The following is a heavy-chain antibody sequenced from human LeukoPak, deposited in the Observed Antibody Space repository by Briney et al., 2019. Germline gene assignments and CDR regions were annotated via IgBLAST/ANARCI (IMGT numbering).Heavy chain of an antibody. CDR3: ARHHVPYYYGSGSYYMGY. J-gene: IGHJ4*02. CDR1: GGSISSSSYY. CDR2: IYHSGST. Sequence: PSETLSLTCTVSGGSISSSSYYWGWIRQPPGKGLEWIGSIYHSGSTYYNPSLKSRVTISVDTSKNQFSLKLSSVTAADTAVYYCARHHVPYYYGSGSYYMGYWGQGTLVTVSS. D-gene: IGHD3-10*01. V-gene: IGHV4-39*01.